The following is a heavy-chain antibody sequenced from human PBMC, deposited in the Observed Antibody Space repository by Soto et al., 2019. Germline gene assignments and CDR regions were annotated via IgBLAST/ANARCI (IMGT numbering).Heavy chain of an antibody. Sequence: SVKVSCKASGGTFSSYAIGWVRQAPGQGLEWMGGIIPIFGTANYAQKFQGRVTITADESTSTAYMELSSLRSEDTAVYYCARGPDYYGSGRGGRFDYWGQGTLVTVSS. V-gene: IGHV1-69*13. CDR2: IIPIFGTA. J-gene: IGHJ4*02. CDR3: ARGPDYYGSGRGGRFDY. D-gene: IGHD3-10*01. CDR1: GGTFSSYA.